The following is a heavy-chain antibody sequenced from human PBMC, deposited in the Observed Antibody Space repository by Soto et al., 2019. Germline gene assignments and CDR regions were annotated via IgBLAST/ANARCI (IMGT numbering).Heavy chain of an antibody. Sequence: GGSLRLSCAASGFTFSSYSMNWVRQAPGKGLEWVSYISSSSSTIYYADSVKGRFTISRDNAKNSLYLQMNSLRAEDTAVYYCARGSYDFWSGPGWGQGTLVTAPQ. CDR3: ARGSYDFWSGPG. J-gene: IGHJ4*02. CDR2: ISSSSSTI. D-gene: IGHD3-3*01. V-gene: IGHV3-48*01. CDR1: GFTFSSYS.